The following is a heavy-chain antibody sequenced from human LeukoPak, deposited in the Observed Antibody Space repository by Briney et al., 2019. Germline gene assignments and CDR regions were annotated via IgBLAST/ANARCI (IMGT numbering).Heavy chain of an antibody. CDR2: INAYNGNT. J-gene: IGHJ4*02. V-gene: IGHV1-18*01. CDR3: ARMMSIPVAGHRPLFDY. Sequence: ASVKVSCKASGYTFTSYGINWVRQAPGQGLEWMGWINAYNGNTNYAQKLQDRVTMTTDTSTSTACMELRSLRSDDTAIYYCARMMSIPVAGHRPLFDYWGQGTLVTVSS. CDR1: GYTFTSYG. D-gene: IGHD6-19*01.